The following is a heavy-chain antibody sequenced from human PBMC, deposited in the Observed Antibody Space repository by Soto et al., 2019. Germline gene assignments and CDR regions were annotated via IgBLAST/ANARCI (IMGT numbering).Heavy chain of an antibody. CDR1: GGSISISSYY. Sequence: PSGTLSLTCTVSGGSISISSYYWGWIRQPPGKGLEWIGYVYYSGSTYYNPSLKSRVTISVDTSKNQFSLKLSSVTAADTAVYYCARIVVVPAARPDVWGKGTTVTVSS. D-gene: IGHD2-2*01. J-gene: IGHJ6*04. CDR3: ARIVVVPAARPDV. V-gene: IGHV4-31*03. CDR2: VYYSGST.